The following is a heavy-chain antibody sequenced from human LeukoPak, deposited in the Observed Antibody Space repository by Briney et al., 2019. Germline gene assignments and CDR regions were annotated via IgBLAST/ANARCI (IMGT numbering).Heavy chain of an antibody. D-gene: IGHD2-2*01. Sequence: SETLSLTCAVYGGSFNGYYWSWIRQPPGKGLEWIGEINHSGSTNYNPSLKSRVTISVDTSKNQFSLKLSSVTAADTAVYYCARGPSIVVVPAAPFDYWGQGTLVTVSS. CDR3: ARGPSIVVVPAAPFDY. V-gene: IGHV4-34*01. CDR1: GGSFNGYY. J-gene: IGHJ4*02. CDR2: INHSGST.